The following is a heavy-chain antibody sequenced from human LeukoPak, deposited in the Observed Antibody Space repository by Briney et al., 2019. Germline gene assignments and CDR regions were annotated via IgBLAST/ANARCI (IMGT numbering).Heavy chain of an antibody. D-gene: IGHD5-18*01. CDR1: GGSFSGYY. J-gene: IGHJ4*02. V-gene: IGHV4-34*01. CDR2: INHSGST. CDR3: AGGPYGYSYSIPFDY. Sequence: SETLSLTCAVYGGSFSGYYWSWIRQPPGKGLEWIGEINHSGSTNYNPSLKSRVTISVDTSKNQFSLKLSSVTAADTAVYYCAGGPYGYSYSIPFDYWGQGTLVTVSS.